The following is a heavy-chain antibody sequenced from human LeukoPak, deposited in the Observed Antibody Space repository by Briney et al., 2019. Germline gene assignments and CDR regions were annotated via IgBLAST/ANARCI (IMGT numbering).Heavy chain of an antibody. J-gene: IGHJ4*02. CDR1: GGTFSSYA. D-gene: IGHD2-2*01. CDR3: ARGGVGYCSSTSCYRFDY. CDR2: IIPIFGTA. V-gene: IGHV1-69*06. Sequence: SVEVSCRASGGTFSSYAISWVRQAPGQGLEWMGGIIPIFGTANYAQKFQGRVTITADKSTSTAYMELSSLRSEDTAVYYCARGGVGYCSSTSCYRFDYWGQGTLVTVSS.